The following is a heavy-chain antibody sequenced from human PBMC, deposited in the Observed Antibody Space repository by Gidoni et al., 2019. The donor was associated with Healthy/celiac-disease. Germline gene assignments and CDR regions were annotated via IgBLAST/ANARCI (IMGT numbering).Heavy chain of an antibody. CDR3: ARAMRGIRQWLASFDY. D-gene: IGHD6-19*01. V-gene: IGHV3-23*01. CDR1: GFTFSSHA. CDR2: ISGSGGST. J-gene: IGHJ4*02. Sequence: EVQRLESGGGLVQPGGSLRLACAASGFTFSSHAMSWVRQAPGKGLEWVSAISGSGGSTYYAESVKGRLTISRDNSKNTLYLQMNSLRAEDTAVYYWARAMRGIRQWLASFDYWGQGTLVTVSS.